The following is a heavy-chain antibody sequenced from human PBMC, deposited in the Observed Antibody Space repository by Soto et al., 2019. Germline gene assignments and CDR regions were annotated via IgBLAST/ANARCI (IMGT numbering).Heavy chain of an antibody. CDR1: GGSITNSNFY. V-gene: IGHV4-31*03. CDR3: ARSVFP. J-gene: IGHJ5*02. Sequence: SETLSLTCTVSGGSITNSNFYWGWIRQSPGQGLEWIGYIYYSGITYYNPSLKSRVTISVDTSKNQFSLKLSSVTAADTAVYYCARSVFPWGQGTLVTVSS. CDR2: IYYSGIT.